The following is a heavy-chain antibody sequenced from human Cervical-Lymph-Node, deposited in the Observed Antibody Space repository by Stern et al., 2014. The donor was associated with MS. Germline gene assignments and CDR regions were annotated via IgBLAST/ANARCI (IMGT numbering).Heavy chain of an antibody. V-gene: IGHV3-64*01. CDR3: ARGGVGAIT. CDR2: ISSNGSST. D-gene: IGHD1-26*01. Sequence: VQLVQSGGGLVQPGGSLRLSCAASGFSFSSNAMHRVRQAPGKGLEFVSAISSNGSSTYYANSVKVRFTISRDNSKNTLYLQMGSLRAEDMAVYYCARGGVGAITWGQGTLVTVSS. J-gene: IGHJ4*02. CDR1: GFSFSSNA.